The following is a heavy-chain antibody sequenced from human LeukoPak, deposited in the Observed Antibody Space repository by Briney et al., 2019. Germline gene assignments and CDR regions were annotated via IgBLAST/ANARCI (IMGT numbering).Heavy chain of an antibody. Sequence: GASVKVSCKASGYTFTSYYMHWVRQGPGQGLEWMGIINPSGGSTSYAQKFQGRVTMTRDTSTSTVYMELSSLRSDDTAVDYCARDSGDGHNFAGFDYWGQGTLVTVSS. CDR3: ARDSGDGHNFAGFDY. V-gene: IGHV1-46*01. CDR2: INPSGGST. CDR1: GYTFTSYY. J-gene: IGHJ4*02. D-gene: IGHD5-24*01.